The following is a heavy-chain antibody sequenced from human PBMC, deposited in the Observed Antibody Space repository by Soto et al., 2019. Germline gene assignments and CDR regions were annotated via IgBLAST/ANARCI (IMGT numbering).Heavy chain of an antibody. D-gene: IGHD3-9*01. V-gene: IGHV3-21*01. Sequence: EVQLVESGGGLVKPGGSLRLSCAASGFTFSSYSMNWVRQAPGKGLEWVSSISGSSIYISYAGSVKGRFTISRDDAKNTLFLQMDSLRADDTAVYYCARFETVAIDDIDYWGQGTLVTVYS. CDR3: ARFETVAIDDIDY. CDR1: GFTFSSYS. J-gene: IGHJ4*02. CDR2: ISGSSIYI.